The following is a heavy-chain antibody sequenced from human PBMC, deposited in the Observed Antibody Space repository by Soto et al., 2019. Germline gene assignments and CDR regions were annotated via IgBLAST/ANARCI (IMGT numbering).Heavy chain of an antibody. D-gene: IGHD6-19*01. Sequence: QVQLQESGPGLVKPSETLSLTCTVSGPSISSYYWNWIRQPPGKGLEWIGYIYNSGSTNYNPSLKSRVTISKYTSKNQFSLRLRSVTAADTAVYYCARWYSSGWYGWLDPWGQGTLVTVSS. CDR2: IYNSGST. J-gene: IGHJ5*02. CDR3: ARWYSSGWYGWLDP. V-gene: IGHV4-59*01. CDR1: GPSISSYY.